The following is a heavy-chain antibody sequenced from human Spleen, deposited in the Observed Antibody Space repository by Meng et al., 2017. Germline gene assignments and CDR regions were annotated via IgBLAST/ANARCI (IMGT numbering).Heavy chain of an antibody. Sequence: QVRLQHWASALFTHSDHRSLTCLVSGGSLIDYYCSWIRQPPWKGLEWIGEIYHSWSTNYNPSLQSRVTISVDKSKNQFSLKLSSVTAADTALYYCARDGVVGAVNWFDPWGQGTLVTVSS. CDR3: ARDGVVGAVNWFDP. J-gene: IGHJ5*02. CDR2: IYHSWST. CDR1: GGSLIDYY. V-gene: IGHV4-34*01. D-gene: IGHD1-26*01.